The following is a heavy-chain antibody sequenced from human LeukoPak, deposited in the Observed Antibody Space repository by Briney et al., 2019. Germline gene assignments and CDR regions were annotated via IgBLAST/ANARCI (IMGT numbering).Heavy chain of an antibody. D-gene: IGHD2-21*02. CDR3: ARDLVIYVVVTASWFDP. V-gene: IGHV1-69*04. J-gene: IGHJ5*02. Sequence: GASVKVSCKASGGTFSSYAISWVRQAPGQGLEWMGRIIPILGIANYAQKFQGRVTITADKSTSTAYMELSSLRSEDTAVYYCARDLVIYVVVTASWFDPWGQGTLVTVSS. CDR1: GGTFSSYA. CDR2: IIPILGIA.